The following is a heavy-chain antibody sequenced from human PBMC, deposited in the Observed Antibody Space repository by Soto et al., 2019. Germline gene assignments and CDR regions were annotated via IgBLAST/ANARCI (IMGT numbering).Heavy chain of an antibody. J-gene: IGHJ6*02. CDR1: GFSLSTSGMC. CDR2: IDWDDDK. V-gene: IGHV2-70*01. CDR3: ARTPIVVVPAAIGARYYYYGMDV. D-gene: IGHD2-2*02. Sequence: GPTLVNPTQTLTLTCTFSGFSLSTSGMCVSWIRQPPGKALEWLALIDWDDDKYYSTSLKTRLTISKDTSKNQVVLTMTNMDPVDTATYYCARTPIVVVPAAIGARYYYYGMDVWGQGTTVTVSS.